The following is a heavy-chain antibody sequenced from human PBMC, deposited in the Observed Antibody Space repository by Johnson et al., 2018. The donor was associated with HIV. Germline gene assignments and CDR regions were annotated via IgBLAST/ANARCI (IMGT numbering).Heavy chain of an antibody. Sequence: MLLVESGGGVVRPGGSLRLSCAASGFTFDDYGMSWVRQAPGKGLEWVSGINWNGGSTGYADSVKGRFTISRDNAKNSLYLQMNSLRAEDTALYSCARERSLVRGVMPGAFDIWGQGTMVTVSS. J-gene: IGHJ3*02. CDR1: GFTFDDYG. CDR3: ARERSLVRGVMPGAFDI. CDR2: INWNGGST. D-gene: IGHD3-10*01. V-gene: IGHV3-20*04.